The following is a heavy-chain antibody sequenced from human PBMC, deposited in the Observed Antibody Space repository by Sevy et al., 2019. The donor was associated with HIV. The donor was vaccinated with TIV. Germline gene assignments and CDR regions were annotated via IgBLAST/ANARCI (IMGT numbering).Heavy chain of an antibody. D-gene: IGHD1-26*01. Sequence: GGSLRLSCAASGFIFDAYAMHWVRQAPGKGLEWVSSINWNSVTIDYADSVKGRFTISRDNAENSLYMQMNSLRAEDTAVYYCAREVGGSGSKWGQGTLVTVSS. V-gene: IGHV3-9*01. CDR2: INWNSVTI. J-gene: IGHJ4*02. CDR3: AREVGGSGSK. CDR1: GFIFDAYA.